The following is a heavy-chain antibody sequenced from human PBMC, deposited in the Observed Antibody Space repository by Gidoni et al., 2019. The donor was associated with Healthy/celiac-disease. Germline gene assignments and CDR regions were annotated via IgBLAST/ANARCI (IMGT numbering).Heavy chain of an antibody. CDR2: IDCDDDK. CDR1: GFSLSTSGMC. D-gene: IGHD5-18*01. J-gene: IGHJ2*01. V-gene: IGHV2-70*01. CDR3: ARMGYSEWYFDL. Sequence: QVTLRESGPALVKPTQTLTLTCTFSGFSLSTSGMCVSWIRQPPGKALEWLELIDCDDDKYYSPSLKTRLTTSKDTSKTQVVLTMTNMAPVDTATYYCARMGYSEWYFDLWGRGTLVTVSS.